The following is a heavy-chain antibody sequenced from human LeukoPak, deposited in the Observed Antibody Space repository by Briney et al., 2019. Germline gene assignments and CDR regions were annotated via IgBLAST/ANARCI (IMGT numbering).Heavy chain of an antibody. D-gene: IGHD3-9*01. CDR2: IHYSGST. CDR1: GRSISSYY. CDR3: ARVTGYTIEDYFDY. V-gene: IGHV4-59*01. J-gene: IGHJ4*02. Sequence: SETLSLTCTASGRSISSYYWSWLRQPPGKGLEWLGYIHYSGSTNYNPSLKSRATISVKTSKNQFSLKLRSVTAADTAVYYCARVTGYTIEDYFDYWGQGTLVSVSS.